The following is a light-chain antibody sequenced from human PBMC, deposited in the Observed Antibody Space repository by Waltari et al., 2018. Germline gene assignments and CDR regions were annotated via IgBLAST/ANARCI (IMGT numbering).Light chain of an antibody. J-gene: IGLJ1*01. Sequence: QSALTQPASVSGSPGQSIPIPCTGTTGGAWTYNLVTWYKQQPGKAPKPSIFEGTKPPSGVSNRFLSSKSGNTASLTISSLQADDEADYHCCSYVSNTYVFGTGTKVTGL. CDR3: CSYVSNTYV. V-gene: IGLV2-23*01. CDR2: EGT. CDR1: TGGAWTYNL.